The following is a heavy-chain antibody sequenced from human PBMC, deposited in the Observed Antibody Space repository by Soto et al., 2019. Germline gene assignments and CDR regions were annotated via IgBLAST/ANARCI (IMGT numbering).Heavy chain of an antibody. CDR3: AHVQGHGSNYFH. CDR1: GFSLSTSGVG. D-gene: IGHD3-10*01. J-gene: IGHJ4*02. Sequence: SGPTLVNPTQTLTLTCAFSGFSLSTSGVGVGWIRQPPGKALEWLALIYWDDDKRYSSSPKSRLTITKDTSKNLVVLTMSNMDPVDTAAFYCAHVQGHGSNYFHWGQGTLVTVSS. CDR2: IYWDDDK. V-gene: IGHV2-5*02.